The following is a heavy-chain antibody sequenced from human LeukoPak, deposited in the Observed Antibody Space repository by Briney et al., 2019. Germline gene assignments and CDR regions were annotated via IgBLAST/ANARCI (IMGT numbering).Heavy chain of an antibody. V-gene: IGHV4-38-2*02. CDR2: IYHSGST. J-gene: IGHJ4*02. D-gene: IGHD3-3*01. Sequence: SETLSLTCTVSGYSISSGYYWGWIRQPPGKGLERIGSIYHSGSTYYNPSLKSRVTISVDTSKNQFSLKLSSVTAADTAVYYCARAPLYYDFWSGPPALFDYWGQGTLVTVSS. CDR1: GYSISSGYY. CDR3: ARAPLYYDFWSGPPALFDY.